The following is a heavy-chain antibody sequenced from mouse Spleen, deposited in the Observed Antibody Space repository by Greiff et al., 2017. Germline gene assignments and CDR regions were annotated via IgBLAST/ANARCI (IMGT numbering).Heavy chain of an antibody. D-gene: IGHD4-1*01. V-gene: IGHV1-19*01. Sequence: VQLKESGPVLVKPGASVKMSCKASGYTFTDYYMNWVKQSHGKSLEWIGVINPYNGGTSYNQKFKGKATLTVDKSSSTAYMELNSLTSEDSAVYYCARNWDHFDVWGAGTTVTVSS. J-gene: IGHJ1*01. CDR2: INPYNGGT. CDR1: GYTFTDYY. CDR3: ARNWDHFDV.